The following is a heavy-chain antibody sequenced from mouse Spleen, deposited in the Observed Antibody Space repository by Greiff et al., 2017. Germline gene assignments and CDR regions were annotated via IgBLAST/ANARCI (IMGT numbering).Heavy chain of an antibody. CDR3: ARRVIYYGNSYWYFDV. D-gene: IGHD2-1*01. CDR2: INPNYGTT. CDR1: GYSFTDYN. Sequence: QLQESGPELVKPGASVKISCKASGYSFTDYNMNWVKQSDGKSLEWIGVINPNYGTTSYNQKFKGKATLTVDQSSSTAYMQLNSLTSEDSAVYYCARRVIYYGNSYWYFDVWGAGTTVTVSS. V-gene: IGHV1-39*01. J-gene: IGHJ1*01.